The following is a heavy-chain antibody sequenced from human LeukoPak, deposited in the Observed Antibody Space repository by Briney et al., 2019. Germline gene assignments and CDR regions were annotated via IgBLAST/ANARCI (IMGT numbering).Heavy chain of an antibody. Sequence: ASVKVSCKASGGTFNSYAISWVRQAPGQGLEWMGGIIPMSDTANYPQKFRGRLTITADIPTSTVYMELSSLRSEDTAVYYCARGVVAATFYYYMDVWGKGTMVTVSS. J-gene: IGHJ6*03. CDR2: IIPMSDTA. CDR1: GGTFNSYA. V-gene: IGHV1-69*06. D-gene: IGHD2-15*01. CDR3: ARGVVAATFYYYMDV.